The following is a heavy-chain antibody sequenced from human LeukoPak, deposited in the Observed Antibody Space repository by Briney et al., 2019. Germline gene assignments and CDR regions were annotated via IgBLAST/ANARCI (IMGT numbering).Heavy chain of an antibody. D-gene: IGHD3-22*01. V-gene: IGHV4-61*02. CDR1: GDSISSGDYY. CDR3: ARGPYSYDSSGAFDI. Sequence: SQTLSLTCTVSGDSISSGDYYWSWIRQPAGKGLEWIGRISSSGSTNYNPSLKSRVTISVDTSKNQFSLKLSSVTAADTGVYFCARGPYSYDSSGAFDIWPRDNGHRLF. CDR2: ISSSGST. J-gene: IGHJ3*02.